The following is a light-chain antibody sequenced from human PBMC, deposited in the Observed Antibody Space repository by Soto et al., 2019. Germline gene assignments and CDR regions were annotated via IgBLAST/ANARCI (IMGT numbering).Light chain of an antibody. CDR2: DAS. Sequence: EIVLTQSPATLSLSPGERANLSCRASQTVSSYLLWYQQKPGQAPRLLIYDASNRASGTPARFSGSGSETDFTLTISSLEPEDFAVYYCQHRMNWPLTFGQGTRLEIK. V-gene: IGKV3-11*01. CDR3: QHRMNWPLT. J-gene: IGKJ5*01. CDR1: QTVSSY.